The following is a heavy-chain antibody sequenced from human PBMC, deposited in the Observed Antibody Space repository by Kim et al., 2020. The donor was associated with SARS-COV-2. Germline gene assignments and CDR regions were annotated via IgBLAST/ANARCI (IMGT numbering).Heavy chain of an antibody. CDR2: INPSGGST. CDR3: ARDKGERIGMVAAAQSYYMDV. Sequence: ASVKVSCKASGYTFTSYYMHWVRQAPGQGLEWMGIINPSGGSTSYAQKFQGRVTMTRDTSTSTVYMELSSLRSEDTAVYYGARDKGERIGMVAAAQSYYMDVWGKGTTVTVSS. D-gene: IGHD2-15*01. V-gene: IGHV1-46*01. J-gene: IGHJ6*03. CDR1: GYTFTSYY.